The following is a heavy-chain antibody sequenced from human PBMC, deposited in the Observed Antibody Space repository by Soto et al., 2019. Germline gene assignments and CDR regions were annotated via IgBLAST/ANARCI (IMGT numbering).Heavy chain of an antibody. CDR1: GGSIRNVY. V-gene: IGHV4-59*01. D-gene: IGHD2-15*01. J-gene: IGHJ4*01. CDR2: IFHSGNA. CDR3: ARAHAPTLPFDS. Sequence: QVHLQESGPGLVKPLETLSLTCTVSGGSIRNVYWSWIRQAPGKGLEWIGFIFHSGNAKYNPSLKSRVTISVDTSKNQFSLSLDSVTAADTAVYFCARAHAPTLPFDSWGQGTLVTVSS.